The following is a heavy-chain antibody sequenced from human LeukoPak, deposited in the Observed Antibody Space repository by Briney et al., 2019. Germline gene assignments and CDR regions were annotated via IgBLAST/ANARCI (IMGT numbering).Heavy chain of an antibody. Sequence: SETLSLTCTVSGGSISSSSYYWGWIRQPPGKGLEWIGYIYYSGSTNYNPSLKSRVTISIDTSKNQFSLKLSSVTAADTAVYYCARHETMIDLGPWGQGILVTVSS. V-gene: IGHV4-61*05. CDR1: GGSISSSSYY. CDR3: ARHETMIDLGP. J-gene: IGHJ5*02. CDR2: IYYSGST. D-gene: IGHD3-22*01.